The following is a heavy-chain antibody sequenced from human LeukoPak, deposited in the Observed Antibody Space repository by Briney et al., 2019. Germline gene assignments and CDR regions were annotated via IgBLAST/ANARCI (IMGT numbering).Heavy chain of an antibody. J-gene: IGHJ4*02. V-gene: IGHV1-46*01. Sequence: ASVKVSCKASGYTFTSYYMHWVRQAPGQGLEWMGIINPSGGSTSYAQKFQGRVTITRATSTSTVYMELSSLRSEDTAVYYCARDRPYSSGWYGTDYWGQGTLVTVSS. D-gene: IGHD6-19*01. CDR1: GYTFTSYY. CDR3: ARDRPYSSGWYGTDY. CDR2: INPSGGST.